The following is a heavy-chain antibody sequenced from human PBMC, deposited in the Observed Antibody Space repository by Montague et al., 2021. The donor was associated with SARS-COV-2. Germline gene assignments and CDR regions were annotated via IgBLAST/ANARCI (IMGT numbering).Heavy chain of an antibody. D-gene: IGHD3-16*02. CDR2: ITYDGSNK. CDR1: GFTFSSYA. V-gene: IGHV3-30*04. J-gene: IGHJ4*02. Sequence: SLRLSCAASGFTFSSYAMHWVRQAPGKGLEWVAVITYDGSNKYYADSVKGRFTISRDNSKNTLYLQMNSLRAEDTAVYYCARDNYDYVWGRYRYNYWGQGTRVTVSS. CDR3: ARDNYDYVWGRYRYNY.